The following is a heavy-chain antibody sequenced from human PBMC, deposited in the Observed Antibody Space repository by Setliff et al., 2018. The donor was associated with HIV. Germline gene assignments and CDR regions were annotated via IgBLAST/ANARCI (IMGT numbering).Heavy chain of an antibody. CDR2: FYSGDLGT. J-gene: IGHJ4*02. D-gene: IGHD3-10*01. CDR3: AGSRGYFVQAD. V-gene: IGHV3-23*03. Sequence: GGSLRLSCAASGFTFSDYAMSWVRQPPGKGLEWVSVFYSGDLGTYYADSVKGRFTISRDNTKNLLYLEMNSLRAEDTAVYYCAGSRGYFVQADWGQGTLVTVSS. CDR1: GFTFSDYA.